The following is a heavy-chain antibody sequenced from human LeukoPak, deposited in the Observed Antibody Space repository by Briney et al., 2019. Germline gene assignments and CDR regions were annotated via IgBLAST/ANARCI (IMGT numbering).Heavy chain of an antibody. Sequence: GGSLRLSCTASGFTFSGYWMNWVRQAPGKGLVWVSRIGSDGGSTTYADSVKGRFTISRDNAKNSLYLQMNSLRDEDSAVYYCARDQGIFDYWGQGTLVTVSS. J-gene: IGHJ4*02. CDR3: ARDQGIFDY. V-gene: IGHV3-74*03. CDR2: IGSDGGST. CDR1: GFTFSGYW.